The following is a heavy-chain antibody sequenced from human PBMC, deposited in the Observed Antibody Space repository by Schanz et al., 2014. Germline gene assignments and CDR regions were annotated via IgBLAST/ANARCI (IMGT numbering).Heavy chain of an antibody. Sequence: QVRLQQWGAGLLKPSGTLSLTCAVYGGSFIGYDWSWIRQFPGQDLEWIGDINHYGSTNYNPSLRGGVSISIDASQNPFSLKMPSVTAADTAIYYCAIPRGSYAPNWSEARYFQHWGQGSLVTVSS. J-gene: IGHJ1*01. CDR3: AIPRGSYAPNWSEARYFQH. CDR1: GGSFIGYD. D-gene: IGHD1-1*01. CDR2: INHYGST. V-gene: IGHV4-34*01.